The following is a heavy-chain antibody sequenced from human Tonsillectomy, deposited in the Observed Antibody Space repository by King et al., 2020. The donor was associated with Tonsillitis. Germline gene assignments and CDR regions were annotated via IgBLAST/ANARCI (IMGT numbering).Heavy chain of an antibody. Sequence: VQLQESGPGLVKPSETLSLTCTVSGGSVSSGSYYWSWIRQPPGKRLEWIGYIYYSGSTKYNPSLKSRVTISVDTSKNQFSLKLSSVTAADTAVYYCASYDFWSGSRFDYWGQGTLVTVSS. J-gene: IGHJ4*02. CDR1: GGSVSSGSYY. D-gene: IGHD3-3*01. CDR3: ASYDFWSGSRFDY. CDR2: IYYSGST. V-gene: IGHV4-61*01.